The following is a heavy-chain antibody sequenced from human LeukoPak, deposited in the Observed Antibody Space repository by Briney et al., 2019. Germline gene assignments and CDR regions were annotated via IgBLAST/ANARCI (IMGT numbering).Heavy chain of an antibody. D-gene: IGHD3-10*01. CDR1: GGSVGSDNSY. CDR3: ARGYYYRT. Sequence: SQTLSLTCTVSGGSVGSDNSYWNWIRQPAGKALEWIGRIYADGSSNYNPSLKSRVTILIDTSKNQFSLRLSSMTAADTAVYYCARGYYYRTWGLGTLVTVSS. J-gene: IGHJ4*02. CDR2: IYADGSS. V-gene: IGHV4-61*02.